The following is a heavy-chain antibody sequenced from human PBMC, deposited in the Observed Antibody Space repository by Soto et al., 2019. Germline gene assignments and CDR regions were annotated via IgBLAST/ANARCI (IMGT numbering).Heavy chain of an antibody. CDR1: GGSFSGYY. D-gene: IGHD2-15*01. J-gene: IGHJ3*02. CDR2: INHSGST. Sequence: PSETLSLTCAVYGGSFSGYYWSWIRQPPGKGLEWIGEINHSGSTNYNPSLKSRVTISVDTSKNQFSLKLSSVTAADTAVYYCAGGPIVVVVAAPLGDAFDIWGQGTMVTVSS. CDR3: AGGPIVVVVAAPLGDAFDI. V-gene: IGHV4-34*01.